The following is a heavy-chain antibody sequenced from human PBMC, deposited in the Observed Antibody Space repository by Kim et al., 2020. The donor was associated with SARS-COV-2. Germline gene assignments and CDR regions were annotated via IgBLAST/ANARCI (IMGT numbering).Heavy chain of an antibody. CDR1: GFSFSNYA. V-gene: IGHV3-30*04. Sequence: GGSLRLSCAASGFSFSNYAMHWVRQAAGKGPEWVAVISDDGSNIYYAESVKGRFTFSRDNSKNTLYLQMNYLRPEDTAVYYCARVPGYSGFNYGPYYFDFWGQGTLVAVSS. CDR2: ISDDGSNI. J-gene: IGHJ4*02. CDR3: ARVPGYSGFNYGPYYFDF. D-gene: IGHD5-12*01.